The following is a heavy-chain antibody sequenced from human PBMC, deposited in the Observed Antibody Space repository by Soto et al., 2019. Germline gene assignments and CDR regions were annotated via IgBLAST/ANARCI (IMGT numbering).Heavy chain of an antibody. V-gene: IGHV3-23*01. CDR3: AKTESFNGYYNAFDC. D-gene: IGHD3-9*01. CDR2: ISGGGGST. J-gene: IGHJ4*02. CDR1: GFSFGGYA. Sequence: VGSLRLSCAASGFSFGGYAVTWVRQAPGKGLEWVSAISGGGGSTYYADSVKGRFAISRDNSKNTVYLEMNSLRAGDTALYYCAKTESFNGYYNAFDCWGQGTRVTVSP.